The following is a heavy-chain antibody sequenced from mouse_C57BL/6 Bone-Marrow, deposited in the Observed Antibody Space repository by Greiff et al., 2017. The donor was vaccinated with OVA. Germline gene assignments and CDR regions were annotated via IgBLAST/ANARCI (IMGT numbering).Heavy chain of an antibody. J-gene: IGHJ3*01. Sequence: VQLQQPGAELVRPGSSVKLSCKASGYTFTSYWMHWVKQRPIQGLEWIGNIDPSDSETHYNQKFKDKATLTVDKSSSTAYMQLSSLTSEDSAAYYCARETIYDGYFPFAYWGQGTLVTVSA. CDR2: IDPSDSET. D-gene: IGHD2-3*01. V-gene: IGHV1-52*01. CDR3: ARETIYDGYFPFAY. CDR1: GYTFTSYW.